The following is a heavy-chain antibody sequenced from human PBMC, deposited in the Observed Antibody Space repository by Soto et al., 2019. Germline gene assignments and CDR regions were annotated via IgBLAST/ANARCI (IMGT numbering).Heavy chain of an antibody. CDR1: GGSISSYY. D-gene: IGHD3-9*01. CDR2: IYYSGST. V-gene: IGHV4-59*08. Sequence: SETLSLTCTVSGGSISSYYWSWIRQPPGKGLEWIGYIYYSGSTNYNPSLKSRVTISVDTSKNQFSLKLSSVTAADTAVYYCSRYIYDILPGLDVWGPGTMVTVSS. CDR3: SRYIYDILPGLDV. J-gene: IGHJ6*02.